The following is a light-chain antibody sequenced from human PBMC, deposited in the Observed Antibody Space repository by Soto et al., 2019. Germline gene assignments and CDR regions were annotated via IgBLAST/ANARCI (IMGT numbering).Light chain of an antibody. Sequence: QSVLTQPPSVSAAPGQKVTISCSGSSSDMGNYAVSWYQQLPGTAPKLLIYRNNQRPSGVPDRFSGSKSGTSASLAISGLRSDDEADYFCATWDDSLNGFYVFGTGTKVTVL. CDR1: SSDMGNYA. V-gene: IGLV1-47*01. CDR3: ATWDDSLNGFYV. CDR2: RNN. J-gene: IGLJ1*01.